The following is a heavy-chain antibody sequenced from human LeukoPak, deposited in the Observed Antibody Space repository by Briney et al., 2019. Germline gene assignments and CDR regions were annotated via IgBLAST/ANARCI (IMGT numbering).Heavy chain of an antibody. Sequence: PSETLSLTCTVSGGSISSSSYYWGWIRQPPGKGLEWIGSIYYSGGTYYNPSLKSRVTISVDTSKNQFSLKLSSVTAADTAVYYCVRVVREYSSSSRDYWGQGTLVTVSS. D-gene: IGHD6-6*01. CDR1: GGSISSSSYY. V-gene: IGHV4-39*01. CDR3: VRVVREYSSSSRDY. J-gene: IGHJ4*02. CDR2: IYYSGGT.